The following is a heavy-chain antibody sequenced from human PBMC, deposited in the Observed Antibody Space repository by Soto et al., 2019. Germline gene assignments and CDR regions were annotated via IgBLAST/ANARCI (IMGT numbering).Heavy chain of an antibody. CDR1: GFTFSSYA. CDR3: AKYWRGYQLPASGMDV. D-gene: IGHD2-2*01. J-gene: IGHJ6*02. Sequence: GGSLRLSCAASGFTFSSYAMSWVRQAPGKGLEWVSAISGSGGSTYYADSVKGRFTISRDNSKNTLYLQMNSLRAEDTAVYYCAKYWRGYQLPASGMDVWGQGTTVTVSS. CDR2: ISGSGGST. V-gene: IGHV3-23*01.